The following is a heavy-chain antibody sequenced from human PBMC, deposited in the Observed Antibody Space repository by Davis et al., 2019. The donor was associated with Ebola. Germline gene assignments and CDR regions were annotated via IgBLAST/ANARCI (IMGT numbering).Heavy chain of an antibody. CDR2: IYTSGTT. CDR3: ARVGVAAPWFDP. J-gene: IGHJ5*02. V-gene: IGHV4-4*07. Sequence: SETLSLTCTVSGGSISSYYWGWIRQPAGKGLEWIGRIYTSGTTNYNPSLKSRVTMSVDTSKTHFSLKMISVTAADTAVYYCARVGVAAPWFDPWGQGTLVTVSS. CDR1: GGSISSYY. D-gene: IGHD6-6*01.